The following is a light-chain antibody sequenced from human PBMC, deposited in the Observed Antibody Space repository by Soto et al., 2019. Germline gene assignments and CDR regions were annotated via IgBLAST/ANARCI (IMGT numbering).Light chain of an antibody. Sequence: EIVLTQSPGTLSLSPGERATLSCRASQSVSSSYLAWYQQKPGQAPRLLIYGASSRATGIPDRFSGSGSGTDFTLTISRLEPEDFAVYYCQQYGISPWTFGQGTK. V-gene: IGKV3-20*01. CDR2: GAS. CDR1: QSVSSSY. CDR3: QQYGISPWT. J-gene: IGKJ1*01.